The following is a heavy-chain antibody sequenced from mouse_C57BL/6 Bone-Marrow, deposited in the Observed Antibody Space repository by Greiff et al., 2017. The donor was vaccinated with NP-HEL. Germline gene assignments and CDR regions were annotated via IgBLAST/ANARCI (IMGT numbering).Heavy chain of an antibody. J-gene: IGHJ3*01. V-gene: IGHV14-4*01. CDR1: GFNIKDDY. Sequence: VHVKQSGAELVRPGASVKLSCTASGFNIKDDYMHWVKQRPEQGLEWIGWIDPENGDTEYASKFQGKATITADTSSNTAYLQLSSLTSEDTAVYYCTTAGSWFAYWGQGTLVTVSA. CDR2: IDPENGDT. CDR3: TTAGSWFAY.